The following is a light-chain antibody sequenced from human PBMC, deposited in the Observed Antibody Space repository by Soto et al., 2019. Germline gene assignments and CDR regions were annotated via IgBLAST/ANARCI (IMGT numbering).Light chain of an antibody. Sequence: EIVLTQSPGTLSLSPGERATLSCRARQSVSSSYLAWYQQKPGQAPRLLIYGASSRATGIPDRFSASGTGTDYALTLSRMEPEDLAVYYCQQYGSSPYTLGQGTKLEIK. CDR3: QQYGSSPYT. V-gene: IGKV3-20*01. J-gene: IGKJ2*01. CDR2: GAS. CDR1: QSVSSSY.